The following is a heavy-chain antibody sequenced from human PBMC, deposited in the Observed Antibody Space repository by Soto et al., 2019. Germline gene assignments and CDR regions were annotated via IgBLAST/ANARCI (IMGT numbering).Heavy chain of an antibody. V-gene: IGHV5-51*01. Sequence: PGESLKISCKRSGYSFTSYWIGWVRQMPGKGLEWMGIIYPGDSDTRYSPSFQGQVTISADKSISTAYLQWSSLKAPDTAMYYCARHRRQWLANDAFDIWGQGTMVTVSS. J-gene: IGHJ3*02. CDR2: IYPGDSDT. D-gene: IGHD6-19*01. CDR3: ARHRRQWLANDAFDI. CDR1: GYSFTSYW.